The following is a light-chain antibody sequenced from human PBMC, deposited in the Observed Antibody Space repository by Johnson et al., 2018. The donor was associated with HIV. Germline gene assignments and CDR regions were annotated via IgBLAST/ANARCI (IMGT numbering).Light chain of an antibody. CDR3: ATWDRSLTIGGA. CDR1: SSNIGSND. Sequence: QSVLTQPPSVSAAPGQKVTVSCSGSSSNIGSNDVSWYQQFPGAAPKLLIYENNKRPSGIPDRFSGSKSGTSATLGITGLQTGDEADYYCATWDRSLTIGGAFGTGTKFTFL. V-gene: IGLV1-51*02. CDR2: ENN. J-gene: IGLJ1*01.